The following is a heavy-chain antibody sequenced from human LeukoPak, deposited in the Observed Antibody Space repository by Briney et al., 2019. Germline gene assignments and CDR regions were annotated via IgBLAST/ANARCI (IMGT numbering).Heavy chain of an antibody. CDR3: AKWTAAGTGDY. J-gene: IGHJ4*02. D-gene: IGHD6-13*01. CDR1: GFTVSNNY. Sequence: GGSLRLSCAASGFTVSNNYMSWVRQAPGKGLEWVSAVYDGDTTYYADSVKGRFTISRDNSKNTLYLQINSLRAEDTAVYYCAKWTAAGTGDYWGQGTLVTVSS. V-gene: IGHV3-53*05. CDR2: VYDGDTT.